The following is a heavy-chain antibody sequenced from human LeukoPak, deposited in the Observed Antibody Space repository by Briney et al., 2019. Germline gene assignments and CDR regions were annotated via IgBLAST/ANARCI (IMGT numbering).Heavy chain of an antibody. Sequence: GGALTLSCAASGFTFSSYAMSWVRQAPGKGLEWVSTISGSSRSTYYADSVKGRFAISRDNSKNTLYLQMNSLSTEDTAVYFCAKGIYDMDVWGQGTTVTVSS. CDR1: GFTFSSYA. J-gene: IGHJ6*02. CDR2: ISGSSRST. V-gene: IGHV3-23*01. CDR3: AKGIYDMDV.